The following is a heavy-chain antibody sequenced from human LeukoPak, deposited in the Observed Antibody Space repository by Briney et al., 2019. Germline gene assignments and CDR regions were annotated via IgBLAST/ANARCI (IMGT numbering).Heavy chain of an antibody. CDR3: AKVRPGYSHYFYFMDV. CDR1: GFTFSSYS. CDR2: LSDSGENS. J-gene: IGHJ6*03. D-gene: IGHD5-18*01. Sequence: PGGSLRLSCAASGFTFSSYSMNWVRQAPGMGLEWVSSLSDSGENSYYADSVKGRFTISRDSSKNMLFLRLTNLRAEDTAVYYCAKVRPGYSHYFYFMDVWATGTTVTVSS. V-gene: IGHV3-23*01.